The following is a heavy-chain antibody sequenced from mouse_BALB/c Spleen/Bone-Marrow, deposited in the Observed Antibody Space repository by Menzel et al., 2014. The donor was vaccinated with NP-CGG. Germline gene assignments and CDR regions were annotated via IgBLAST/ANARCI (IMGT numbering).Heavy chain of an antibody. D-gene: IGHD2-1*01. CDR3: ARGYGNYVRFAY. CDR1: GFTFTDYY. CDR2: IRNKANGYTT. Sequence: EVQLVESGGGLVQPGGSLRLSCATSGFTFTDYYMSWVRRPPGKALEWLGFIRNKANGYTTEYSASVKGRFTISRDNSQSILYLQMNTLRAEDSATYYCARGYGNYVRFAYWGQGTLVTVSA. J-gene: IGHJ3*01. V-gene: IGHV7-3*02.